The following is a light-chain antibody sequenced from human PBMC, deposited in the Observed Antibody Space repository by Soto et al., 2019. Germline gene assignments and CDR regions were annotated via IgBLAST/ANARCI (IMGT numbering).Light chain of an antibody. V-gene: IGLV1-40*01. CDR1: TSNIGAPYD. J-gene: IGLJ1*01. CDR2: GDN. Sequence: LTQPPSVSGAPGQRVSISCTGSTSNIGAPYDVHWYQHLPGTAPKLLIYGDNNRPSGVPDRFSGSKSGTSASLAITRLQAEDEADYYCQSYDISLHNYVFGTGTKVTVL. CDR3: QSYDISLHNYV.